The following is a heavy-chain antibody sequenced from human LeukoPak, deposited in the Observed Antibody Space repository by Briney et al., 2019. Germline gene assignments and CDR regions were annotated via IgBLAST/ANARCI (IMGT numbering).Heavy chain of an antibody. CDR3: ARETYSSGYL. D-gene: IGHD3-22*01. Sequence: GGSLRLSCAASGFTFNKYWMTWVRQAPGKGLEWVANIKQDGSEKYYVDSVKGRFTISRDNAKNSLYLQMNSLRAEDTAVYYCARETYSSGYLWGQGTLVTVSS. V-gene: IGHV3-7*01. CDR1: GFTFNKYW. CDR2: IKQDGSEK. J-gene: IGHJ4*02.